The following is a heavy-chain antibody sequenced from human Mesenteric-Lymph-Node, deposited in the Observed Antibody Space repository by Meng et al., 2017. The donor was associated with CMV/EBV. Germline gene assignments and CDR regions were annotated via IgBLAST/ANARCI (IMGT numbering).Heavy chain of an antibody. CDR2: IDGDGDTT. J-gene: IGHJ4*02. Sequence: GGSLRLSCAASGFTFSGYWMHWVRQPPGKGLVWVSRIDGDGDTTTYADSVNGRFTISRDNAKNTLYLQMNSLRAEDTAVYYCARVRFDYGDYGPYYWGQGTLVTVSS. CDR1: GFTFSGYW. CDR3: ARVRFDYGDYGPYY. D-gene: IGHD4-17*01. V-gene: IGHV3-74*01.